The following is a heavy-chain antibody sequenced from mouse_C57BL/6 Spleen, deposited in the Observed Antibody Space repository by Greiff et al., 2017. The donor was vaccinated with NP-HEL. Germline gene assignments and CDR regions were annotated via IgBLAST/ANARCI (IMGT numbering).Heavy chain of an antibody. CDR1: GYTFTDYE. CDR2: IDPETGGT. Sequence: QVQLQQSGAELVRPGASVTLSCKASGYTFTDYEMHWVKQTPVHGLEWIGAIDPETGGTAYNQKFKGKAILTADKSSSTAYMELRSLTSEDSAVYYCTRWAAQATGDYWGQGTTLTVSS. V-gene: IGHV1-15*01. J-gene: IGHJ2*01. CDR3: TRWAAQATGDY. D-gene: IGHD3-2*02.